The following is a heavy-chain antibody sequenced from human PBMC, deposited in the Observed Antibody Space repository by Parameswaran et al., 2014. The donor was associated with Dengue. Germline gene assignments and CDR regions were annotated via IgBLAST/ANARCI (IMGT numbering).Heavy chain of an antibody. V-gene: IGHV1-8*01. J-gene: IGHJ1*01. CDR2: MNPNSGNT. CDR3: ASSTNPYDFWSGYSGPEYFQH. Sequence: VRQAPGQGLEWMGWMNPNSGNTGYAQKFQGRVTMTRNTSISTAYMELSSLRSEDTAVYYCASSTNPYDFWSGYSGPEYFQHWGQGTLVTVSS. D-gene: IGHD3-3*01.